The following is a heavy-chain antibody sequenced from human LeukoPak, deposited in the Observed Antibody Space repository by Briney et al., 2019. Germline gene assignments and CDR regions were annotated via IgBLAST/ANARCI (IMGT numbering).Heavy chain of an antibody. V-gene: IGHV4-59*01. Sequence: PSETLSLTCTVSGGSISSYYWSWIRQPPGKGLEWIGYIYYSGSTNYNPSLKNRVTISVDTSKNQFSLKLSSVTAADTAVYYCARVYREPGNDAFDIWGQGTMVTVSS. CDR3: ARVYREPGNDAFDI. D-gene: IGHD1-14*01. J-gene: IGHJ3*02. CDR1: GGSISSYY. CDR2: IYYSGST.